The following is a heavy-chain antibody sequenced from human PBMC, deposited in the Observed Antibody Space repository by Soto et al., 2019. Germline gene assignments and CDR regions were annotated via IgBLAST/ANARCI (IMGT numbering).Heavy chain of an antibody. V-gene: IGHV3-33*01. CDR1: GFTFSSYG. CDR2: IWYDGRNK. Sequence: QVQLVESGGGVVQPGRSLRLSCAASGFTFSSYGMHWVRQAPGKGLAWGAVIWYDGRNKYYADSVKGRFTISRDNSKNTLYLQMNSLRAEDTAVYYCARDSSGSANFEYWGQGTLVTVSS. D-gene: IGHD6-19*01. J-gene: IGHJ4*02. CDR3: ARDSSGSANFEY.